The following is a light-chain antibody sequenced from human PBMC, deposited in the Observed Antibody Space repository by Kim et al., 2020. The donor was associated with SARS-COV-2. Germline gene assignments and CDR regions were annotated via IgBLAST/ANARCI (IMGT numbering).Light chain of an antibody. CDR1: SSDVGSFNV. CDR2: EVS. J-gene: IGLJ3*02. Sequence: QSALTQTDSVSGSPGQSIAISCTGTSSDVGSFNVVSWYQQHPGKAPKLMIYEVSKRPSGVSNRFSGSKSGNTASLTISGLQAEDEADYYCCSYAGSRTWVLGGGTQLTVL. CDR3: CSYAGSRTWV. V-gene: IGLV2-23*02.